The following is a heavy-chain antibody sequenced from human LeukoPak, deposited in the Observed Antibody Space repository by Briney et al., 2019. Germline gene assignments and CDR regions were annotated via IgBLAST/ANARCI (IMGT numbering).Heavy chain of an antibody. CDR3: ARDFGYGKDGDPIDY. Sequence: PGGSLRLSCAASGFTVSSNYMNWVRQAPGKGLEWVSVIYSGGSTYYADSVKGRFTISRDNSKNTLYLQMNSLRAEDTAVYYCARDFGYGKDGDPIDYWGQGTLVTVSS. J-gene: IGHJ4*02. V-gene: IGHV3-66*01. CDR2: IYSGGST. D-gene: IGHD5-12*01. CDR1: GFTVSSNY.